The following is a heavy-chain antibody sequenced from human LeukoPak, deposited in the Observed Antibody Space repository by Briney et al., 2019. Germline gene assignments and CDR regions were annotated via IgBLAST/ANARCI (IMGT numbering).Heavy chain of an antibody. CDR2: IYTRGST. CDR1: GGSISSGSYY. CDR3: ASTVVKGVGFDY. D-gene: IGHD4-23*01. J-gene: IGHJ4*02. V-gene: IGHV4-61*02. Sequence: PSETLSLTCTVSGGSISSGSYYWNWIRQPAGKGLEWIGRIYTRGSTNYNPSLKSRVTISVDKSKNQFPLKLSTVTAADTAVYYCASTVVKGVGFDYWGQGTLVTVSS.